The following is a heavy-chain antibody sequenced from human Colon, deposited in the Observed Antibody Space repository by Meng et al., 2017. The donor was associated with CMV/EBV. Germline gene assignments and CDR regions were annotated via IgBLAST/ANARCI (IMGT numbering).Heavy chain of an antibody. CDR1: GGSISTYY. J-gene: IGHJ4*02. D-gene: IGHD1-1*01. CDR2: IYYTGSV. Sequence: SETLSLTCNVSGGSISTYYWTWIRQSPGKGLEWIGNIYYTGSVKYNPSLKSRLTISVDTAKNQFSLKLSSVTAADTAMYFCARGLGHASNNSHDYWGQGTLVTVSS. V-gene: IGHV4-59*13. CDR3: ARGLGHASNNSHDY.